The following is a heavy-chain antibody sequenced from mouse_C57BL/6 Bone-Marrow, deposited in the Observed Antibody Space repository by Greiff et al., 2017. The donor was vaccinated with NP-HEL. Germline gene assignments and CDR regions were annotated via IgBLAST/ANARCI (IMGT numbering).Heavy chain of an antibody. CDR2: INPYNGGT. V-gene: IGHV1-19*01. CDR1: GYTFTDYY. J-gene: IGHJ4*01. CDR3: ARFPFRYYAMDY. Sequence: EVKLQQSGPVLVKPGASVKMSCKASGYTFTDYYMNWVKQSHGKSLKWIGVINPYNGGTSYNQKFKGKATLTVDKSSSTAYMELNSLTSEDSAVYYCARFPFRYYAMDYWGQGTSVTVSS.